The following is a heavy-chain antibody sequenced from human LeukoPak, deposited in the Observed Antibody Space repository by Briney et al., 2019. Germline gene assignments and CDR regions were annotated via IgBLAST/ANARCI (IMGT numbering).Heavy chain of an antibody. D-gene: IGHD6-19*01. CDR1: GGSISSPAYY. V-gene: IGHV4-39*01. Sequence: SGTLSLTCTVSGGSISSPAYYWGWLRQPPGKGLEWLGTIYYSGTTFYNTSLTSRITISVDTSKNEFSLKLKSVTAADTAVYYCATILVGGIAVAGTLPDWGQGALVTVSS. J-gene: IGHJ4*02. CDR2: IYYSGTT. CDR3: ATILVGGIAVAGTLPD.